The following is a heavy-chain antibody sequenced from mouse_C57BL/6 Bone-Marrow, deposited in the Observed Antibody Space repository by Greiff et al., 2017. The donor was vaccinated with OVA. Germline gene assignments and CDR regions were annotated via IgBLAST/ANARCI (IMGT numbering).Heavy chain of an antibody. CDR3: ARGLPGGFAY. CDR1: GFTFSDYG. J-gene: IGHJ3*01. V-gene: IGHV5-17*01. Sequence: EVMLVESGGGLVKPGGSLKLSCAASGFTFSDYGMHWVRQAPEKGLEWVAYISSGSSTIYYADTVKGRFTISRDNAKNTLFLQMTSLRSEDTAMYYCARGLPGGFAYWGQGTLVTVSA. CDR2: ISSGSSTI. D-gene: IGHD2-10*01.